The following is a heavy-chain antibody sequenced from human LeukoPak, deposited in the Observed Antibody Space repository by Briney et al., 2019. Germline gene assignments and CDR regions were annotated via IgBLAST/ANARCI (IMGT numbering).Heavy chain of an antibody. V-gene: IGHV4-59*01. CDR3: AKYVWGSYPTFEDY. D-gene: IGHD3-16*02. CDR2: ISYSGST. J-gene: IGHJ4*02. Sequence: SETLSLTCTVSGGSISSYYWSWIRQPAGKGLEWIGYISYSGSTNYNPSLKSRVTISVDTSKNQFSLKLSSVTAADTAVYYCAKYVWGSYPTFEDYWGQGTLVTVSS. CDR1: GGSISSYY.